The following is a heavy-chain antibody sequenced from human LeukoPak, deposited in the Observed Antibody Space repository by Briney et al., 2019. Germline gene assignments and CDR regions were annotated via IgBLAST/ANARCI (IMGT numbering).Heavy chain of an antibody. Sequence: ASVKVSCKASGYTFTNYDVSWVRQATGQGLEWMGWMNPNSGYTGHAQKFQGRVTMTRNTSISTAYMELSSLRSEDTAVHYCARGPAASHRNWFDPWGQGTLVTVSS. CDR2: MNPNSGYT. V-gene: IGHV1-8*01. CDR1: GYTFTNYD. D-gene: IGHD2-15*01. CDR3: ARGPAASHRNWFDP. J-gene: IGHJ5*02.